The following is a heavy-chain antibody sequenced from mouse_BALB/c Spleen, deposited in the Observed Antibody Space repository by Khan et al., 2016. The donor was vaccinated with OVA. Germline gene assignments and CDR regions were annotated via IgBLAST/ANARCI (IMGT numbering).Heavy chain of an antibody. CDR3: ARIYGGDFDY. Sequence: QLQESGPGLVKPSQSLSLTCTVTGYSITSDYAWNLIRQFPGNKLEWMGHISYSGNTKYNPSLKSRISITRDTSKNQFFLQLNSVTTEDTATYYCARIYGGDFDYWGQGTTLTVSS. CDR2: ISYSGNT. CDR1: GYSITSDYA. V-gene: IGHV3-2*02. J-gene: IGHJ2*01. D-gene: IGHD1-1*01.